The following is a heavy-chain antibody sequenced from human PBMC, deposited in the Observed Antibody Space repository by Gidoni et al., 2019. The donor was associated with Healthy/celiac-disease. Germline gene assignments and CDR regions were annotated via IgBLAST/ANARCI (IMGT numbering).Heavy chain of an antibody. V-gene: IGHV3-9*01. CDR2: ISWNSGSI. CDR1: GFTFDDYA. Sequence: EVQLVESGGGLVQPGRSLRLSCEASGFTFDDYAMHWVRQAPGKGLEWVSGISWNSGSIGYADSVKGRFTISRDNAKNSLYLQMNSLRAEDTALYYCAKDGGHSGYDFLDYWGQGTLVTVSS. J-gene: IGHJ4*02. CDR3: AKDGGHSGYDFLDY. D-gene: IGHD5-12*01.